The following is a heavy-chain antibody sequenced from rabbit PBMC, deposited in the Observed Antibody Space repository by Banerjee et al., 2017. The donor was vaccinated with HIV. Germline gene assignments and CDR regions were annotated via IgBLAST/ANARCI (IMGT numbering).Heavy chain of an antibody. CDR2: IDTGSGST. Sequence: QEQLEESGGDLVKPEGSLTLTCKASGLDFSSGHSMHWVRQAPGKRPEWIAYIDTGSGSTLYASWAKGRFTVSKTSSTTVTLQMTSLTAADTAIYFCARDLAGSNLWGQGTLVTVS. CDR3: ARDLAGSNL. D-gene: IGHD3-3*01. CDR1: GLDFSSGHS. V-gene: IGHV1S45*01. J-gene: IGHJ4*01.